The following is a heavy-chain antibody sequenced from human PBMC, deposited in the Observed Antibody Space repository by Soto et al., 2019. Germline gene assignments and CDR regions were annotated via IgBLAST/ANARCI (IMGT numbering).Heavy chain of an antibody. CDR1: GFTFSDYY. J-gene: IGHJ2*01. CDR3: ARAGYYDSSGYYYRWYFDL. V-gene: IGHV3-11*01. Sequence: GGSLRLSCAASGFTFSDYYMSWIRQAPGKGLEWVSYISSSGSTIYYADSVKGRFTISRDNAKNSLYLQMNSLRAEDTAVYYCARAGYYDSSGYYYRWYFDLWGRGTLVTVSS. D-gene: IGHD3-22*01. CDR2: ISSSGSTI.